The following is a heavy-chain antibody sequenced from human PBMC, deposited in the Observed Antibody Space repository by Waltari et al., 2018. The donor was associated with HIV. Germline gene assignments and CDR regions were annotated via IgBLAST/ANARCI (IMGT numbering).Heavy chain of an antibody. J-gene: IGHJ6*02. CDR1: GYTFTGYY. V-gene: IGHV1-2*02. CDR2: INPNSGGT. Sequence: QVQLVQSGAEVKKPGASVKVSCKASGYTFTGYYMHWVRQAPGTGLEWMGWINPNSGGTNYAQKFQGRVNMTRDTSISTAYMELSRLRSDDTAVYYCARDWSGYLARLGYYYYGMDVWGQGTTVTVSS. CDR3: ARDWSGYLARLGYYYYGMDV. D-gene: IGHD3-3*01.